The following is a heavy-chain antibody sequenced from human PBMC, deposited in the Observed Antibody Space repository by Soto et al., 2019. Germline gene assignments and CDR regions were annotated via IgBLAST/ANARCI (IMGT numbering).Heavy chain of an antibody. V-gene: IGHV4-38-2*01. Sequence: SETLSLTCAVSGYSIGGGYYWAWIRQSPGKGLEWIGSIYHAGSVYYNPSLNGRVALSMDTSKNHFSLKLTSVPAADTAVYYCARTFDYYGMDVWGQGTTVTVSS. CDR3: ARTFDYYGMDV. J-gene: IGHJ6*02. CDR2: IYHAGSV. CDR1: GYSIGGGYY.